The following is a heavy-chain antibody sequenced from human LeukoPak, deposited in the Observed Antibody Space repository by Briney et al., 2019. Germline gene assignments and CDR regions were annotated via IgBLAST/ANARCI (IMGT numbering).Heavy chain of an antibody. V-gene: IGHV3-23*01. D-gene: IGHD6-13*01. CDR1: GFTFSSYA. CDR2: ISGSGGST. Sequence: GGSLRLSCAASGFTFSSYAMSWVRQAPGKGLEWVSAISGSGGSTYYADSVKGRFTISRDNSKNTLYLQMNSLRAEDTAVYYCAKNGHPTGIAAASYNWFDPWGQGTLVTVSS. CDR3: AKNGHPTGIAAASYNWFDP. J-gene: IGHJ5*02.